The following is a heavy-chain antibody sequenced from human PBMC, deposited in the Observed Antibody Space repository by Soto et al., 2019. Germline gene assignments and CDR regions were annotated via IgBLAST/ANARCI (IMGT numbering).Heavy chain of an antibody. Sequence: SVKVACKASGGTFSSYRINWVLHAPGQGLEWVGGIVPIYRTADYAQKFQGRVTITADESARTAYMELRSLKSQDTAVYYCARDSGAKLSSSWGQGTLVTVSS. CDR1: GGTFSSYR. J-gene: IGHJ4*02. CDR3: ARDSGAKLSSS. CDR2: IVPIYRTA. V-gene: IGHV1-69*13. D-gene: IGHD6-13*01.